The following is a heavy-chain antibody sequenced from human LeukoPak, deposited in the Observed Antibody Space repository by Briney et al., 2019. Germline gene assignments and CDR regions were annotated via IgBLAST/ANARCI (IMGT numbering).Heavy chain of an antibody. V-gene: IGHV3-9*01. D-gene: IGHD3-22*01. Sequence: GGSLRLSCAASGFTFDDYAMHWVRQAPGKGLEWVSGISWNSGSIGYADSVKGRFTISRDNAKNSLYLQMNSLRAEDTALYYCAKDTYYYDSSGYCVWGQGTQVTVSS. CDR1: GFTFDDYA. J-gene: IGHJ4*02. CDR3: AKDTYYYDSSGYCV. CDR2: ISWNSGSI.